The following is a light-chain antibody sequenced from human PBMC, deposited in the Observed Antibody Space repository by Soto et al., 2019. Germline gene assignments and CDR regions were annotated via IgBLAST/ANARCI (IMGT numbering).Light chain of an antibody. CDR2: EVT. CDR3: SSYAGSSTYV. V-gene: IGLV2-8*01. CDR1: XSDVGGYNY. J-gene: IGLJ1*01. Sequence: QSALTQPPSASGSPGQSVTISCTGTXSDVGGYNYVAWFQQHPGKAPKLMIYEVTKRPSGVPDRFSGSKSGNTASLTVSGLQAEDEADYYCSSYAGSSTYVFGTGTKLTVL.